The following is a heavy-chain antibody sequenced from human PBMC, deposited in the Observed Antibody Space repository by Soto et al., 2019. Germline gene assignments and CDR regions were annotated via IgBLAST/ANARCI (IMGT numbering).Heavy chain of an antibody. V-gene: IGHV3-15*07. Sequence: EVQLVESGGGLVKPGGSLRLSCAASGFTFSNAWMNWVRQAPGKGLEWVGRIKSKTDGGTTDYAAPVKGRFTISRDDSNNTLYLQMNSLKTEDTAVYYCTTPWENRVAGTYYYYYGMDVWGQGTTVTVSS. CDR2: IKSKTDGGTT. D-gene: IGHD6-19*01. CDR3: TTPWENRVAGTYYYYYGMDV. CDR1: GFTFSNAW. J-gene: IGHJ6*02.